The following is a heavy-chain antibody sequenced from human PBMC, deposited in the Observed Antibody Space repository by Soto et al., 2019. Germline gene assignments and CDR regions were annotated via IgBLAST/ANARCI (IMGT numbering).Heavy chain of an antibody. D-gene: IGHD6-6*01. J-gene: IGHJ5*02. V-gene: IGHV3-23*01. CDR3: AKDRTYSSSEIKWFDP. Sequence: GGSLRLSCAASGFTFSSYAMGWVRQAPGKGLEWVSAISGSGGSTYYADSVKGRFTISRDNSKNTLYLQMNSLRAEDTAVYYCAKDRTYSSSEIKWFDPWGQGTLVTVSS. CDR1: GFTFSSYA. CDR2: ISGSGGST.